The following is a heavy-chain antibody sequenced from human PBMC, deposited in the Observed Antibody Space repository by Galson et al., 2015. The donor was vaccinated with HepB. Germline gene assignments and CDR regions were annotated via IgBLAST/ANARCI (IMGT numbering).Heavy chain of an antibody. D-gene: IGHD2-8*01. CDR3: ARPLVLNGRFTPGVGPFHI. CDR2: IYYGGRT. CDR1: GISISGSQYY. V-gene: IGHV4-39*01. J-gene: IGHJ2*01. Sequence: SETLSLTCDVSGISISGSQYYWGWIRQSPKKGLEWIGSIYYGGRTYFSPSFQSRVAMSVDTSKNQLSLTLSSVTAADTAVYHCARPLVLNGRFTPGVGPFHIWGRGTLVTVSS.